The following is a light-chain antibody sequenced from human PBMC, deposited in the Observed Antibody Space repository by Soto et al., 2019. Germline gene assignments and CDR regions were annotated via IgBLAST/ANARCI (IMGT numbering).Light chain of an antibody. V-gene: IGKV1-5*01. CDR1: QSISSW. J-gene: IGKJ1*01. CDR3: QKYNSYWT. CDR2: DAS. Sequence: DIQMTQSPSTLSASVGERVTITCRASQSISSWLAWYQQKPGKAPKLLIYDASSLESGVPSRFSGSGSGTEFTITSSSLQPDDFATYYCQKYNSYWTFGQGTKVEIK.